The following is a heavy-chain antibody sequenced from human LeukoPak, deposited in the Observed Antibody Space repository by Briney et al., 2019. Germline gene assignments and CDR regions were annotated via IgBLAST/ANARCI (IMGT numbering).Heavy chain of an antibody. Sequence: PSETLSLTCTVSGGSISSYYWSWIRQPPGKGLEWIGYIYYSGSTNYNPSLKSRVTISVDTSKNQFSLKLSSVIAADTAVYYCARVGSGSYYFDYWGQGTLVTVSS. J-gene: IGHJ4*02. CDR1: GGSISSYY. CDR3: ARVGSGSYYFDY. V-gene: IGHV4-59*01. D-gene: IGHD1-26*01. CDR2: IYYSGST.